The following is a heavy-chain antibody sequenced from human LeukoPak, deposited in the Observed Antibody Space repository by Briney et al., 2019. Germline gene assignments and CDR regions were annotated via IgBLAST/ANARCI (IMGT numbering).Heavy chain of an antibody. CDR1: GFTVSSNY. V-gene: IGHV3-53*01. Sequence: GGSLRLSCAASGFTVSSNYMSWVRQAPGKGLEWVSVIYSGGSTYYADAVKGRFSISRDNYKNTLYLQKNSLRAEDTAVYYCALGTIFGVDAFDYWGQGTLVTVSS. CDR3: ALGTIFGVDAFDY. D-gene: IGHD3-3*01. J-gene: IGHJ4*02. CDR2: IYSGGST.